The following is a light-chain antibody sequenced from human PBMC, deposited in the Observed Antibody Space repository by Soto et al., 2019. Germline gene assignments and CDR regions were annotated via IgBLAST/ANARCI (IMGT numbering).Light chain of an antibody. J-gene: IGKJ1*01. Sequence: DIQMTQSPPTLSASVGDRVTITCRASQSISSWLAWYQQKPGKAPKLLIYDASSLESGVPSRFSGSGSGKEFTLTISSLKPDDFATYYCQQYNSYSWTLGQGTNADSK. V-gene: IGKV1-5*01. CDR1: QSISSW. CDR3: QQYNSYSWT. CDR2: DAS.